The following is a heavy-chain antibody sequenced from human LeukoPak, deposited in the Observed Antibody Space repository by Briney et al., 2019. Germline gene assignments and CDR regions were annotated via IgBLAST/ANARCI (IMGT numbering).Heavy chain of an antibody. CDR1: GGSISSSNW. D-gene: IGHD1-26*01. J-gene: IGHJ3*02. CDR3: ARAGRWEGRPHAFDI. CDR2: IYHSGIT. Sequence: PSGTLSLTCVVSGGSISSSNWWSWVRQPPEKGLEWIGEIYHSGITNYNPSLKSRVTISVGTSKSQFSLTLTSVTAADTALYYCARAGRWEGRPHAFDIWGQGTMVTVSS. V-gene: IGHV4-4*02.